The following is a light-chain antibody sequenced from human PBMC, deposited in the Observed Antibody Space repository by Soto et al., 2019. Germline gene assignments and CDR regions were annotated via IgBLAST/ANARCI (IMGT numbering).Light chain of an antibody. CDR2: SNN. J-gene: IGLJ2*01. Sequence: QSVLSQPPSASGTPGQRVTISCSGSSSNIGSHTVNWYRHLPGTAPKLLMYSNNQRPSGVPDRCSGSKSGTSASLAISGLQSEDEADYYCAAWDDSMNAVVFGGGNQLTGL. V-gene: IGLV1-44*01. CDR3: AAWDDSMNAVV. CDR1: SSNIGSHT.